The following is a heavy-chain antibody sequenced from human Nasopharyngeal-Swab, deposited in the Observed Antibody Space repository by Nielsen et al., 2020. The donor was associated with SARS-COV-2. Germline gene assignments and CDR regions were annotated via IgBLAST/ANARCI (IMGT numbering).Heavy chain of an antibody. CDR2: IYYSGST. Sequence: PGKGLEWIGYIYYSGSTNNNPSLKSRVTISVDTSKNQFSLKLSSVTAADTAVYYCARGGRGIFGVVTNFDYWGQGTLVTVSS. V-gene: IGHV4-59*13. J-gene: IGHJ4*02. CDR3: ARGGRGIFGVVTNFDY. D-gene: IGHD3-3*01.